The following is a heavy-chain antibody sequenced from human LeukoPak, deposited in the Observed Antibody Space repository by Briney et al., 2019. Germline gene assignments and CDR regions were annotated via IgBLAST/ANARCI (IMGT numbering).Heavy chain of an antibody. J-gene: IGHJ4*02. CDR2: IIPILGIA. Sequence: ASVKVSCKASGGTFSSYAISWVRQAPGQGLEWMGRIIPILGIANYAQKFQGRVTITADKSTSTAYMELSSLRSEDTAVYYCARSGATVTNPNDYWGQGTLVTVSS. CDR3: ARSGATVTNPNDY. CDR1: GGTFSSYA. V-gene: IGHV1-69*04. D-gene: IGHD4-11*01.